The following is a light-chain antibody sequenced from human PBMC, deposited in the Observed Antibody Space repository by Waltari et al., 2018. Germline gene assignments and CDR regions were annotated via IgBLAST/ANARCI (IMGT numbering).Light chain of an antibody. CDR2: GRS. Sequence: DIQMTQSPSPVSASVGDRVTITCRASQDIGNRLAWYQQKPGKAPNLLIYGRSSLQTGVQSRLSGSGAGTEFTLTISSLQNEDFGNYYCKQGKSFPITFGPGTKVEIK. CDR3: KQGKSFPIT. CDR1: QDIGNR. J-gene: IGKJ3*01. V-gene: IGKV1-12*01.